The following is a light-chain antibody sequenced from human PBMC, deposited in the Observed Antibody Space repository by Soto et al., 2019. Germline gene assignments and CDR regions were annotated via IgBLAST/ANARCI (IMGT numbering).Light chain of an antibody. CDR1: SSDVGGYNY. J-gene: IGLJ1*01. V-gene: IGLV2-14*01. Sequence: QSVLTQPASVSGSPGQSITISCTGTSSDVGGYNYVSWYQQHPGKAPKLMIYEVSNRPSGVSNRFSGSKSGNTASLTISGLHGEDVADYHCNSYTSSSTYVFGAYVFGSAAKLNV. CDR3: NSYTSSSTYVFGAYV. CDR2: EVS.